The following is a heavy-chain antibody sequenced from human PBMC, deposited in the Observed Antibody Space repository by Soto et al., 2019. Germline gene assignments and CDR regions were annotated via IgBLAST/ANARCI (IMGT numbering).Heavy chain of an antibody. Sequence: GASVKVSGKASGVSFSSDAISWVRQAPGQGLEWVGGIIPIFGTTKYAQKFQGRVTIIADTSTTTAYLELSSLRSEDTAIYYCARDPGRSSNRWRVRQVADGDYYVMDVWGQGTTVTVSS. D-gene: IGHD2-2*01. CDR1: GVSFSSDA. CDR3: ARDPGRSSNRWRVRQVADGDYYVMDV. V-gene: IGHV1-69*06. CDR2: IIPIFGTT. J-gene: IGHJ6*02.